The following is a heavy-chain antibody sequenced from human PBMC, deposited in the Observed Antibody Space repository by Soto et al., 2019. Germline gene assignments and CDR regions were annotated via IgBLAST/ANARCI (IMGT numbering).Heavy chain of an antibody. Sequence: ETLSLTCTVSGDSISSYYWSWIRQPPGKGLEWIGYIYYSGSTNYNPSLKSRVTISIDTSKNQFSLKLSSVTAADTAVYYCARQLYLYGMDVWGQGTTVTVSS. CDR3: ARQLYLYGMDV. CDR1: GDSISSYY. CDR2: IYYSGST. V-gene: IGHV4-59*01. J-gene: IGHJ6*02. D-gene: IGHD2-8*01.